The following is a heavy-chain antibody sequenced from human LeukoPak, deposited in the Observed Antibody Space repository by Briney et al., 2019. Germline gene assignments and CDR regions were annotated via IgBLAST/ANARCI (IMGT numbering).Heavy chain of an antibody. CDR3: TRGSIAYYYMDV. CDR1: GGSFSGYY. D-gene: IGHD3-22*01. CDR2: INHSGST. V-gene: IGHV4-34*01. J-gene: IGHJ6*03. Sequence: SETLSLTCAVYGGSFSGYYWSWIRQPPGTGLEWIGEINHSGSTNYNPSLKSRVTTSVDTSKNQFSLKLSSVTAADTAVYYCTRGSIAYYYMDVWGKGTTVTISS.